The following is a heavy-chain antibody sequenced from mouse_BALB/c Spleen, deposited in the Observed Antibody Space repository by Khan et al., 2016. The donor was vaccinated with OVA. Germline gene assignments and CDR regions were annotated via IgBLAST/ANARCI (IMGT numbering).Heavy chain of an antibody. V-gene: IGHV2-2*02. Sequence: QVQLKQSGPGLVAPSQSLSITCTVSGFSLDKYSVHWIRQSPGKGLEWLGVIWSAGSTDYNAALISRLTITKDNSRSQVFFKVNSLQPNDTAIYYFARRGYDYGRGALFVYWGQGTLVTVSA. J-gene: IGHJ3*01. D-gene: IGHD2-4*01. CDR2: IWSAGST. CDR1: GFSLDKYS. CDR3: ARRGYDYGRGALFVY.